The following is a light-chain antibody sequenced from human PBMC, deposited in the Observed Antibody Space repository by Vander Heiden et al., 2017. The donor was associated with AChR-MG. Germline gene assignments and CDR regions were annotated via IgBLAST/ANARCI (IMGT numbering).Light chain of an antibody. CDR2: DVS. J-gene: IGLJ2*01. CDR1: SSDVGGYNY. V-gene: IGLV2-14*01. Sequence: QSALTKPASESGSSGQSITISCTGTSSDVGGYNYVSWYQQHPGKAPKLMIYDVSNRPSGVSNRFSGSKSGNTVSLTISGLQAEDEADYYCSSYTSSSTLVVFGGGTKLTVL. CDR3: SSYTSSSTLVV.